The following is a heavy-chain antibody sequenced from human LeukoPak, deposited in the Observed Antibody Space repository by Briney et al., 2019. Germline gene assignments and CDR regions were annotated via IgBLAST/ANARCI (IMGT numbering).Heavy chain of an antibody. J-gene: IGHJ6*02. V-gene: IGHV3-74*01. Sequence: PGGSLRLSCAASGFTFSSYWMSWVRQAPGKGLMWVSQINSDGSATSCADPVKGRCTISRDNAKNMLYLEMNSLRVEDTAVYFCTRDHGLVVWGQGTTVTVSS. CDR1: GFTFSSYW. CDR2: INSDGSAT. CDR3: TRDHGLVV.